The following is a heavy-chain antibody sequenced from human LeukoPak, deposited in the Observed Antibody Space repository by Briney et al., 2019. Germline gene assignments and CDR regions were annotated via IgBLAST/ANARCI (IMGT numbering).Heavy chain of an antibody. CDR1: GFTFDDYA. J-gene: IGHJ3*02. CDR2: ISGDGGRT. V-gene: IGHV3-43*02. Sequence: GGSLRLSCAASGFTFDDYAMNWVRQAPGKGLEWASLISGDGGRTFYADSVKGRFTISRDNSKNSLFLQMNSVRTEDTALYYCAKDLASVYDAFDIWGQGTMVTVSS. CDR3: AKDLASVYDAFDI.